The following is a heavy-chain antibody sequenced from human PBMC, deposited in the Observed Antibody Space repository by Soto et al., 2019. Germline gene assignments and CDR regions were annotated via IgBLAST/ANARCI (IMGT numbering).Heavy chain of an antibody. CDR3: VRCYCSVGSCYAFWHCDL. CDR2: ISASTRNT. CDR1: GYTFSDYA. V-gene: IGHV1-18*01. J-gene: IGHJ2*01. D-gene: IGHD2-15*01. Sequence: QVQLVQSGDEVKKPGASVKVSCQASGYTFSDYAFSWVRQAPGQGLEWMGWISASTRNTDQAKNFHGIVIMTLETSTDRAYRELRNLRSEHTAAYYCVRCYCSVGSCYAFWHCDLWGRGTLVTVSS.